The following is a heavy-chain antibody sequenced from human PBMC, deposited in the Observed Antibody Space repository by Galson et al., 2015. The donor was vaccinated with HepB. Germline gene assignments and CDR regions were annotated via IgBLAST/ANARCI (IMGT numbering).Heavy chain of an antibody. J-gene: IGHJ3*02. D-gene: IGHD2-2*01. CDR1: GFTFSSYG. CDR2: IWYDGNNK. Sequence: SLRLSCAASGFTFSSYGMHWVRQAPGKGLEWVAVIWYDGNNKYYTDSVKGRFTISRDNSKNTLYLQLNSLRPEDTAVYYCARGRYCIGASCYWIDAFDIWGQGTVVTVSS. CDR3: ARGRYCIGASCYWIDAFDI. V-gene: IGHV3-33*01.